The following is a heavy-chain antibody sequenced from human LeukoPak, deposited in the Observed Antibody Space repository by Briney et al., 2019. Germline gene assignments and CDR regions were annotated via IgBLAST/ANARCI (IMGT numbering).Heavy chain of an antibody. Sequence: PSETLSLTCAVYGGSFSRYYGSWVRQPPGKGLEGIGEINHNGSTNYNPSLKSRATISVATSKTQSSLKLSSVTAAAPAVYSCARGKDGGSWYGCSYDYSGQGTLVTVSS. CDR3: ARGKDGGSWYGCSYDY. D-gene: IGHD6-13*01. CDR2: INHNGST. J-gene: IGHJ4*02. CDR1: GGSFSRYY. V-gene: IGHV4-34*01.